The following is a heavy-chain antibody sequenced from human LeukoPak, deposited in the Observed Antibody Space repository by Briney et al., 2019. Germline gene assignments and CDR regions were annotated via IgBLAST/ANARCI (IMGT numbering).Heavy chain of an antibody. Sequence: PSETLSLTCAVYGVSFSGYYWSWIRQPPGKGLEWIGEINHSGSTNYNPSLKSRVTISVDTSKNQFSLKLSSVTAADTAVYYCARLSSSWYYYYYGMDVWGQGTTVTVSS. D-gene: IGHD6-13*01. CDR2: INHSGST. CDR3: ARLSSSWYYYYYGMDV. V-gene: IGHV4-34*01. CDR1: GVSFSGYY. J-gene: IGHJ6*02.